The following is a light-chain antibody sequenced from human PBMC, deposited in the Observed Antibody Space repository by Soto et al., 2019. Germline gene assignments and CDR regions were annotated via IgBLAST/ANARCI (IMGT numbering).Light chain of an antibody. CDR2: KAS. Sequence: DIQMTQSPSTLSASVGDRVTITCRASQSISSWLAWCQQKPGKAPKLLIYKASSLESGVPSRFSGSGSGTEFTLTISSLQPDDFATYYCQQYDSYPWTVGQGTKVEI. J-gene: IGKJ1*01. CDR1: QSISSW. CDR3: QQYDSYPWT. V-gene: IGKV1-5*03.